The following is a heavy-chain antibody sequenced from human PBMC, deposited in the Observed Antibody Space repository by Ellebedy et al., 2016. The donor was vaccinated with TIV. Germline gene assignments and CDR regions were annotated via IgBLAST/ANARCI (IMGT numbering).Heavy chain of an antibody. CDR2: INHSGST. CDR1: GGSFSGYY. J-gene: IGHJ6*02. D-gene: IGHD2-2*01. V-gene: IGHV4-34*01. Sequence: SETLSLTXAVYGGSFSGYYWSWIRQPPGKGLEWIGEINHSGSTNYNPSLKSRVTISVDTSKNQFSLKLSSVTAADTAVYYCARGRDVVPAASRALRLQYYYGMDVWGQGTTVTVSS. CDR3: ARGRDVVPAASRALRLQYYYGMDV.